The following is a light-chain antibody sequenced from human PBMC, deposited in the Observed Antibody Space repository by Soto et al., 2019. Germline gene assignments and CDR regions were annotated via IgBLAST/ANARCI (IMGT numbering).Light chain of an antibody. CDR1: QGISNS. CDR2: DAS. Sequence: DIQMTQSPSALSASIGGRVTITCQASQGISNSLSWYQQKPGKAPKLLIYDASNLETGVPSRFSGSGSVTDFTFTINSLQPEDIGTYYCQQYDSLPPGYTFGQGTKLEIK. J-gene: IGKJ2*01. CDR3: QQYDSLPPGYT. V-gene: IGKV1-33*01.